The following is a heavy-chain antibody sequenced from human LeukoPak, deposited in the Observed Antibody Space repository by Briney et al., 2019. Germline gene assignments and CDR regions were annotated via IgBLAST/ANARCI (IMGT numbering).Heavy chain of an antibody. D-gene: IGHD3-22*01. J-gene: IGHJ3*02. Sequence: SETLSLTCTVSGGSISSSSYYWGWIRQPPGKGLEWIGEINHSGSTNYNPSLKSRVTISVDTSKNQFSLKLSSVTAADTAVYYCARTHPYYDSSGYSHAFDIWGQGTMVTVSS. CDR1: GGSISSSSYY. CDR2: INHSGST. V-gene: IGHV4-39*07. CDR3: ARTHPYYDSSGYSHAFDI.